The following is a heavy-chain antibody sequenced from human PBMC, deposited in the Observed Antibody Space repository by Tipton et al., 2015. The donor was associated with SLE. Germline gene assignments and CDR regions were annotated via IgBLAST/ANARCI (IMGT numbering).Heavy chain of an antibody. D-gene: IGHD6-13*01. Sequence: QSGAEVKKPGASVKVSCKASGYTLTGYYMHWVRQAPGQGLEWMGWINPNRGGTNYAQKFQGRVTMTRDTSMSTAYMELSRLRSDDTAVYYCARARRIAAAGDYWGQGTLVTVSS. CDR2: INPNRGGT. CDR3: ARARRIAAAGDY. J-gene: IGHJ4*02. V-gene: IGHV1-2*02. CDR1: GYTLTGYY.